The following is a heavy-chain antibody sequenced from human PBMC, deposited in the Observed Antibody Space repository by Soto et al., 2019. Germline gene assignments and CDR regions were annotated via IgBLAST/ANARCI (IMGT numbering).Heavy chain of an antibody. CDR2: MYSGSST. V-gene: IGHV3-53*01. D-gene: IGHD6-13*01. Sequence: GGSLRLSCAPSGLTLSSNYICWVRQSPRKGLEWVSVMYSGSSTYYADSVKGRFTSARDNTKNKLYLQMNSLRAEDTAVYYCATESSFSSYYYYYGMDVWGQGTTVTVSS. J-gene: IGHJ6*02. CDR3: ATESSFSSYYYYYGMDV. CDR1: GLTLSSNY.